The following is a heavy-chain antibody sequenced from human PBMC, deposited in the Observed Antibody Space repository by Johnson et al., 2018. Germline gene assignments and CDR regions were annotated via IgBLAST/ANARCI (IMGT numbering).Heavy chain of an antibody. Sequence: VQLVESGGGVVQPGRSLRLSCAASGFTFSSYGMHWVRQAPGKGLEWVAVISYDGSNKYYADSVKGRFTISRDNSKNTLYLQMNSLRAEDTAVYYCANLLTSGSGSYFAFDIWGQGTMVTVSS. CDR3: ANLLTSGSGSYFAFDI. CDR1: GFTFSSYG. CDR2: ISYDGSNK. D-gene: IGHD3-10*01. J-gene: IGHJ3*02. V-gene: IGHV3-30*18.